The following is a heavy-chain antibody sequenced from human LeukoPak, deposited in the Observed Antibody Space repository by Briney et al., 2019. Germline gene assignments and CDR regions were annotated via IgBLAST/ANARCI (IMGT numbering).Heavy chain of an antibody. Sequence: GRSLRLSCAASGFTFSSYWMHWVRQAPGKGLVWVSRINSDGSSTSYADSVKGRFTISRDNSKNTLYLQMNSLRAEDTIVYYCAKEKRKQKLVAPLLFDYWGQGTLVTVSS. V-gene: IGHV3-74*01. CDR3: AKEKRKQKLVAPLLFDY. CDR1: GFTFSSYW. CDR2: INSDGSST. D-gene: IGHD6-13*01. J-gene: IGHJ4*02.